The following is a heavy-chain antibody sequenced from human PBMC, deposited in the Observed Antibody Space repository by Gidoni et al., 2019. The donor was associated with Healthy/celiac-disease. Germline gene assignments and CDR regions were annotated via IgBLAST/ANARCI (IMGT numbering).Heavy chain of an antibody. J-gene: IGHJ4*02. Sequence: EVQLVQSGAEVKNPGESLKISGKGSGYSFTSYWIGWVRQMPGKGLEWMGIIYPGDSDTRYSPSFQGQVTISADKSISTAYLQWSSLKASDTAMYYCARSDYYDSSGGGYYFDYWGQGTLVTVSS. D-gene: IGHD3-22*01. CDR2: IYPGDSDT. CDR3: ARSDYYDSSGGGYYFDY. CDR1: GYSFTSYW. V-gene: IGHV5-51*03.